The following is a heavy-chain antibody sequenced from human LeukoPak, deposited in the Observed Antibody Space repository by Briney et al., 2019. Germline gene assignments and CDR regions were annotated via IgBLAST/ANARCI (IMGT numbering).Heavy chain of an antibody. Sequence: GGSLRLSCAASGFTFSSYHINWVRQAPGKGLEWVANIRTDGSEKYYVDSAKGRFTISRDNAKNSLYLQMNSLRAEDTAVYYCATYSSSNAREFQYWGQGTLVTVSS. V-gene: IGHV3-7*01. J-gene: IGHJ1*01. CDR1: GFTFSSYH. CDR3: ATYSSSNAREFQY. D-gene: IGHD2-2*01. CDR2: IRTDGSEK.